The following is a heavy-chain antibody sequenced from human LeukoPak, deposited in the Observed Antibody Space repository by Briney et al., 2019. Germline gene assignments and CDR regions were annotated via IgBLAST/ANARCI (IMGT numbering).Heavy chain of an antibody. CDR2: IRYDGSNK. V-gene: IGHV3-30*02. Sequence: PGGSLRLSCAVSGFTFSNYGMLWVRQAPGKGLEWVALIRYDGSNKDYADSVKGRFNISRDISKNTLYLQMNSLRAEDTALYYCAKDKGGARIYFDYWGQGTLVTVSS. CDR1: GFTFSNYG. D-gene: IGHD1-26*01. J-gene: IGHJ4*02. CDR3: AKDKGGARIYFDY.